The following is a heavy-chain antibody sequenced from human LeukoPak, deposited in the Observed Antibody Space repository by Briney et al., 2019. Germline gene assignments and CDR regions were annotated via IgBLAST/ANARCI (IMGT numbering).Heavy chain of an antibody. V-gene: IGHV4-34*01. D-gene: IGHD6-6*01. CDR3: ARGLSSDY. CDR1: GGSCSGYY. J-gene: IGHJ4*02. CDR2: INHSGST. Sequence: SETLSLTCAVYGGSCSGYYWSWIRQPPGKGLEWIGEINHSGSTNYNPSLKSRVTISVDTSKNQFSLKLSSVTAADTAVYYCARGLSSDYWGQGTLVTVSS.